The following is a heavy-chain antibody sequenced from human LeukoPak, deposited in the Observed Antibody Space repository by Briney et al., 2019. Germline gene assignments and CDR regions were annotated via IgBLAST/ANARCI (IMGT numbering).Heavy chain of an antibody. Sequence: GGSLRLSCTASGFTFGDYAMSWVRQAPGKGLEWVGFIRSKAYGGTTEYAASVKGRFTISRDVSKSIAYLQMNSLKTEDTAVYYCTRGNHYYDSSGYSYWGQGTLVTVSS. CDR3: TRGNHYYDSSGYSY. V-gene: IGHV3-49*04. D-gene: IGHD3-22*01. CDR2: IRSKAYGGTT. J-gene: IGHJ4*02. CDR1: GFTFGDYA.